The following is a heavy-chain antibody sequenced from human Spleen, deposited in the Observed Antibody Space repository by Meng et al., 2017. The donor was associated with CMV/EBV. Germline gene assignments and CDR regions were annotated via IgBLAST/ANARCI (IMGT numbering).Heavy chain of an antibody. V-gene: IGHV1-2*02. CDR2: INPNSGGT. J-gene: IGHJ4*02. CDR1: GYTFSGNY. CDR3: SRDTAMLAFDY. D-gene: IGHD5-18*01. Sequence: CKASGYTFSGNYMHWVRQAPGQGLEWMGWINPNSGGTNYAQKFQGRVTMTRDTSISTAYMELSRLRSDDTAVYYCSRDTAMLAFDYWGQGTLVTVSS.